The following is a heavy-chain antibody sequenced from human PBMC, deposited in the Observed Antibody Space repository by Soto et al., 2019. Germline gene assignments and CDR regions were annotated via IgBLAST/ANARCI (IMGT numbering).Heavy chain of an antibody. CDR2: IYYNGNT. D-gene: IGHD7-27*01. Sequence: QVQLQESGPGLVKPSETLSLTRTVSGGSISNHYWSWIRQPPGKGLEWIGYIYYNGNTNYNPSLKSRVTMSVDTSKNQISLKLSPVTAADTAVYYCARANWYSEYWGQGTLVTVSS. CDR3: ARANWYSEY. V-gene: IGHV4-59*11. J-gene: IGHJ4*02. CDR1: GGSISNHY.